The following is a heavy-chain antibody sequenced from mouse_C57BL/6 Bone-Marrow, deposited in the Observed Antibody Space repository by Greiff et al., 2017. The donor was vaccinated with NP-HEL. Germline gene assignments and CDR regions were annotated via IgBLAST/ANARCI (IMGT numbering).Heavy chain of an antibody. CDR1: GFTIKNTY. Sequence: VQLQQSVAELVRPGASVKLSCTASGFTIKNTYMHWVKQRPEQGLEWIGRIDPANGNTKYAPKFQGKATITADTSSNTAYLQLSSLTSEDTDIYYSAKKPVSIKWYFDVWGTGTTVTVSS. V-gene: IGHV14-3*01. J-gene: IGHJ1*03. CDR2: IDPANGNT. CDR3: AKKPVSIKWYFDV.